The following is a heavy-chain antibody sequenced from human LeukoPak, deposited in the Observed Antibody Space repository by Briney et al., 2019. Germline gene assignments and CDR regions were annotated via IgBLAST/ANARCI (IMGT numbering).Heavy chain of an antibody. J-gene: IGHJ4*02. V-gene: IGHV3-30-3*01. D-gene: IGHD3-9*01. Sequence: PWGSLRLSCAASGFTFSSYAMHWVRQAPGKGLEWVAVISYDGSNKYYADSVKGRFTISRDNSKNTLYLQMNSLRAEDTAVYYCARSLRYFDWLPHFDYWGQGTLVTVSS. CDR2: ISYDGSNK. CDR1: GFTFSSYA. CDR3: ARSLRYFDWLPHFDY.